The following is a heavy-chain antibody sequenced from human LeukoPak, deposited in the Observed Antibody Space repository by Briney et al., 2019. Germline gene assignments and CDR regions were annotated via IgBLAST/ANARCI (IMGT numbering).Heavy chain of an antibody. CDR1: GYSFTSYW. CDR2: IYPGDSDT. V-gene: IGHV5-51*01. Sequence: GESLKISCKGSGYSFTSYWIGWVRQMPGKGLEWMGIIYPGDSDTRYSPSFQGQVTISTDESVSTAYLQWTSLRASDTAIYYCSRQAREHSSYYEAPFDFWGQGTMVTVSS. J-gene: IGHJ3*01. D-gene: IGHD3-22*01. CDR3: SRQAREHSSYYEAPFDF.